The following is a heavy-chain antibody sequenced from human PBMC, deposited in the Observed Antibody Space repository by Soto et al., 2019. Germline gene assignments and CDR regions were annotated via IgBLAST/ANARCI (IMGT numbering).Heavy chain of an antibody. D-gene: IGHD6-19*01. CDR2: INPHTGVT. V-gene: IGHV1-2*04. J-gene: IGHJ5*02. Sequence: ASVKVSCKTSGYTFTGYYIHWVRQAPGQGLEWMGWINPHTGVTNYAQNFQGWVTMTRDTSISTVYMEMTRLKSDDTAVYYCARESGRVAGTLDPWGQGTLVTVSS. CDR1: GYTFTGYY. CDR3: ARESGRVAGTLDP.